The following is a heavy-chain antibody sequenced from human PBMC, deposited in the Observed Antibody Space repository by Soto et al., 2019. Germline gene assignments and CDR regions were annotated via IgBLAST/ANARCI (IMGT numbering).Heavy chain of an antibody. J-gene: IGHJ4*02. CDR2: ISSNGGST. V-gene: IGHV3-64D*06. CDR1: GFTFSSYA. CDR3: VKDLYNILTGYSTEFDY. Sequence: GGSLRLSCSASGFTFSSYAMHWVRQAPGKGLEYVSAISSNGGSTYYADSVKGRFTISRDNSKNTLYLQMGSLRAEDTAVYYCVKDLYNILTGYSTEFDYWGQGTLVTVSS. D-gene: IGHD3-9*01.